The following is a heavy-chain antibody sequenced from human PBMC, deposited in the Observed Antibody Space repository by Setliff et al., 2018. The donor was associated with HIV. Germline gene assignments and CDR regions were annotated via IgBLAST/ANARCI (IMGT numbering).Heavy chain of an antibody. D-gene: IGHD2-2*01. V-gene: IGHV1-69*13. Sequence: SVKVSCKTSRRTFGEDAINWVRQAPGEGLEWVGGIIHILGTADYAEKFQGRVTITADEPRSTVYLEVSNLRADDTAVYYCARPLPIGGYCSSTSCQGAFDFWGRGTMVTVSS. CDR1: RRTFGEDA. CDR2: IIHILGTA. J-gene: IGHJ3*01. CDR3: ARPLPIGGYCSSTSCQGAFDF.